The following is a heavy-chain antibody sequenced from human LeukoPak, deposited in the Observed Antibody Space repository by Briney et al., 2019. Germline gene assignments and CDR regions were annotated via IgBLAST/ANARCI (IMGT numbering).Heavy chain of an antibody. Sequence: PSETLSLTCAVYGGSFRGYYWGWIRQPPGKGLEWSGEINQSGSTNHNPALKSRVTISVAPSKNQFSLKLSPPTAADTAVYSCARGRQLDSWGQGTPVTVSS. V-gene: IGHV4-34*01. D-gene: IGHD2-2*01. CDR2: INQSGST. CDR3: ARGRQLDS. CDR1: GGSFRGYY. J-gene: IGHJ4*02.